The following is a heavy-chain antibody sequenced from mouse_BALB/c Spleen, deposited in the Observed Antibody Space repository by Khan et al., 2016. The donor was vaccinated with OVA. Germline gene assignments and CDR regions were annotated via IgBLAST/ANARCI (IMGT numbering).Heavy chain of an antibody. Sequence: VQLKESGAELVKPGASVKLSCSASGFNIKDTDMHWVKQRPEQGMGSMGRIVAAKGNSEFDPKFQGKATVTASTTANTAYMQLSSLTSDDTAVYYCARWPRGYWGQGTTLTVAS. CDR1: GFNIKDTD. V-gene: IGHV14-3*02. CDR3: ARWPRGY. CDR2: IVAAKGNS. J-gene: IGHJ2*01.